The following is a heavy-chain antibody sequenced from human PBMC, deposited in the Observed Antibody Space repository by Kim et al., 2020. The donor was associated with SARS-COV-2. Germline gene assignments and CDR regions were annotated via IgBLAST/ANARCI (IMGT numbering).Heavy chain of an antibody. Sequence: GGSLRLSCAASGFTFISYAMSWVRQAPGKGLEWVSAISGSGGSTYYADSVKGRFTISRDNSKNTLYLQMNSLRAEDTAVYYCAKTNCGGDCYSDWYFDLWGRGTLVTVSS. CDR3: AKTNCGGDCYSDWYFDL. V-gene: IGHV3-23*01. D-gene: IGHD2-21*01. CDR2: ISGSGGST. J-gene: IGHJ2*01. CDR1: GFTFISYA.